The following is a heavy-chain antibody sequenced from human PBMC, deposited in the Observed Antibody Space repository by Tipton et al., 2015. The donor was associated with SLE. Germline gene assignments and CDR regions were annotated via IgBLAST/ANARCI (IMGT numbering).Heavy chain of an antibody. J-gene: IGHJ6*02. CDR2: IYYSGST. CDR1: GGSISSGGYY. Sequence: TLSLTCTVSGGSISSGGYYWSWIRQHPGKGLEWIGYIYYSGSTNYNPSLKSRATISVGTSRNQFSLNLNSVTAADTAVYYCARAGGYDYYYSGMDVWGQGTTVTVSS. V-gene: IGHV4-61*08. CDR3: ARAGGYDYYYSGMDV. D-gene: IGHD5-12*01.